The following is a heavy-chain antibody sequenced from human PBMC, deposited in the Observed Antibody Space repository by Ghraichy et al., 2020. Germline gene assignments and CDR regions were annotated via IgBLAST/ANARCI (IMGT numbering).Heavy chain of an antibody. J-gene: IGHJ5*02. CDR3: ARVITMVRGVTYSNWFDP. CDR1: GGSIRSYY. Sequence: PETLSLTCTVSGGSIRSYYWSWIRQPPGKGLEWIGHIYYSGSTNYNPSLKSRVTISVDTSKNQFSLKLSSVTAADTALYYCARVITMVRGVTYSNWFDPWGQGTLVTVSS. V-gene: IGHV4-59*01. CDR2: IYYSGST. D-gene: IGHD3-10*01.